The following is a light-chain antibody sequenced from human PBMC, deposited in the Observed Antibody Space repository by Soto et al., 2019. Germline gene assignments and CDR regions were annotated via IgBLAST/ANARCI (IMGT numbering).Light chain of an antibody. V-gene: IGLV2-14*03. CDR1: SSDVGAYNY. CDR2: DVS. CDR3: SSYARSDSLYV. Sequence: QSALTQPASVSGSPGQSITISCTGTSSDVGAYNYVSWYQHHPGKAPKLVIYDVSNRPSGVSDRFSGAKSGNTASLTISGLQAEDEADYYCSSYARSDSLYVFGSGTKLTVL. J-gene: IGLJ1*01.